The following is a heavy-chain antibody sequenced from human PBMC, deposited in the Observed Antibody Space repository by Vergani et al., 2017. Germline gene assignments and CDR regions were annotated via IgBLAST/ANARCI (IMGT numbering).Heavy chain of an antibody. CDR2: IEDDGDEK. J-gene: IGHJ4*02. CDR1: GLTFSDYW. CDR3: ARDIPRGANYFDF. V-gene: IGHV3-7*01. D-gene: IGHD2-2*02. Sequence: EVQLVESGGGFVRPGGSLRLSWAASGLTFSDYWMTWVRQAPGKGLEWVANIEDDGDEKNYVDSVRGRFTISRDNAGNSLYLQMNSLRAVDTAVYYCARDIPRGANYFDFWGQGALVIVSS.